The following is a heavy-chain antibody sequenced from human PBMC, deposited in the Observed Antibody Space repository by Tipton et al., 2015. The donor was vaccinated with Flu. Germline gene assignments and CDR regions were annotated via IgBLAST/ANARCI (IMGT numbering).Heavy chain of an antibody. Sequence: SLRLSCAASGFTFSSYSMNWVRQAPGKGLEWVSSISSNSSYIYYADSVKGRFTISRDNAKNSLYLQMNSLRAEDTAVYYCARDSTYCGGDCYSNAFDIWGQGTMVTVSS. CDR2: ISSNSSYI. J-gene: IGHJ3*02. V-gene: IGHV3-21*01. D-gene: IGHD2-21*01. CDR1: GFTFSSYS. CDR3: ARDSTYCGGDCYSNAFDI.